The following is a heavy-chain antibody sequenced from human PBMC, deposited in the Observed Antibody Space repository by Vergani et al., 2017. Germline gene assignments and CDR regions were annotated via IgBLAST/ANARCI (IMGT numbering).Heavy chain of an antibody. CDR3: ARGPLYSSSWYSWEGYFDL. J-gene: IGHJ2*01. V-gene: IGHV4-39*07. CDR2: INHSGST. CDR1: GGSITSSSYY. Sequence: QLQLQESGPGLVKPSETLSLTCTVSGGSITSSSYYWGWIRQPPGKGLEWIGEINHSGSTNYNPSLKSRVTISVDTSKNQFSLKLSSVTAADTAVYYCARGPLYSSSWYSWEGYFDLWGRGTLVTVSS. D-gene: IGHD6-13*01.